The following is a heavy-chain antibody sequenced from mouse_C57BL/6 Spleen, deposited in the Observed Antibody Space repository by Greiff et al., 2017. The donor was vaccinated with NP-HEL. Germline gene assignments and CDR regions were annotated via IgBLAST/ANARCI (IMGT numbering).Heavy chain of an antibody. V-gene: IGHV5-6*01. CDR2: ISSGGSYT. D-gene: IGHD1-1*01. CDR1: GFTFSSYG. J-gene: IGHJ2*01. Sequence: EVHLVESGGDLVKPGGSLKLSCAASGFTFSSYGMSWVRQTPDKRLEWVATISSGGSYTYYPDSVKGRFTISRDNAKNTLYLQMSSLKSEDTAMYYCAREDITTVVATDYWGQGTTLTVSS. CDR3: AREDITTVVATDY.